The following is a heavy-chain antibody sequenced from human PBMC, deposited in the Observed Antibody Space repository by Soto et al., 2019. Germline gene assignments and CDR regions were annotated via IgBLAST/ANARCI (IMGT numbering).Heavy chain of an antibody. D-gene: IGHD2-15*01. CDR1: GGSISSGGYS. V-gene: IGHV4-30-2*01. Sequence: SETLSLTCAVSGGSISSGGYSWSWIRQPPGKGLEWIGYIYHSGSTYYNPSLKSRVSISVDRSKSQFSLKLSSVTAADTAVYYCARTPDYWGQGTLVTVSS. CDR2: IYHSGST. J-gene: IGHJ4*02. CDR3: ARTPDY.